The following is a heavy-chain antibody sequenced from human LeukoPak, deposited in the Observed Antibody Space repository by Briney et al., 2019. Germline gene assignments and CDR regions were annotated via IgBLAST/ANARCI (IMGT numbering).Heavy chain of an antibody. D-gene: IGHD2-15*01. CDR3: ARLRKDIVVVVAAWNWFDP. V-gene: IGHV3-21*01. Sequence: PGGSLRLSCAASGFTFSSYSMNWVRQAPGKGLEWVSSISSSSSYIYYADSVKGRFTISRDNAKNSLYLQMNSLRAEDTAVYYCARLRKDIVVVVAAWNWFDPWGQGTLVTVSS. J-gene: IGHJ5*02. CDR1: GFTFSSYS. CDR2: ISSSSSYI.